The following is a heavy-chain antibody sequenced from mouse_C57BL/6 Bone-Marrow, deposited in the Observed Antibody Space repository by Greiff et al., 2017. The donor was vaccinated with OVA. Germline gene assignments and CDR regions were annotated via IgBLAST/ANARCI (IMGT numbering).Heavy chain of an antibody. J-gene: IGHJ4*01. CDR2: IYPRDGST. Sequence: VMLVESDAELVKPGASVKISCKVSGYTFTDHTIHWMKQRPEQGLEWIGYIYPRDGSTKYNEKFKGKATLTADKSSSTAYMQLNSLTSEDSAVYFCARRGTTVVALDAMDYWGQGTSVTVSS. CDR3: ARRGTTVVALDAMDY. V-gene: IGHV1-78*01. D-gene: IGHD1-1*01. CDR1: GYTFTDHT.